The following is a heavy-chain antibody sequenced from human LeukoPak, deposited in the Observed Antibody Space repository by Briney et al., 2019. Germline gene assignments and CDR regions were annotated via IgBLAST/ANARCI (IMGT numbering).Heavy chain of an antibody. CDR2: ISAYNGNT. V-gene: IGHV1-18*01. CDR1: GYTFTGYG. Sequence: ASVKVSCKASGYTFTGYGISWGRHAPGQGLEWMGWISAYNGNTNYAQKLQGRVTMTTDTSTSTAYMELRSLRSDDTAVYYCARDRRGEYFQHWGQGTLVIVSS. J-gene: IGHJ1*01. CDR3: ARDRRGEYFQH.